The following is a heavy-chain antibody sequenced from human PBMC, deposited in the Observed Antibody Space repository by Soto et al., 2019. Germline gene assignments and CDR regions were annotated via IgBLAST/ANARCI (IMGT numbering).Heavy chain of an antibody. D-gene: IGHD6-13*01. CDR3: ARVLVDYSNRDF. CDR2: ITAGNGKT. CDR1: GYTFTTYA. J-gene: IGHJ4*02. Sequence: QVQLVQSGAAENKPGASVKISCKASGYTFTTYALHWVRQAPGQQGQRLEWLGRITAGNGKTTYSQKFQDRVTITRDAFATTAFMELSILTSEDTAVYYCARVLVDYSNRDFWCQVTLVIVSS. V-gene: IGHV1-3*05.